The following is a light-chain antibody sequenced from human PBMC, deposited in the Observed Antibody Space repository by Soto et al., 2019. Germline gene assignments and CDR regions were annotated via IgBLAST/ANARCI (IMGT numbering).Light chain of an antibody. CDR3: QQRSNWPIT. V-gene: IGKV3-11*01. Sequence: EIVLTQSPATLSLSPGERATLSCRASQSVSSYLAWYQQKPGQAPRLLIYDASNRATGIPARFSGSGSGTDLTLTISSLQPDDFALYYCQQRSNWPITFGQGTRLEIK. J-gene: IGKJ5*01. CDR2: DAS. CDR1: QSVSSY.